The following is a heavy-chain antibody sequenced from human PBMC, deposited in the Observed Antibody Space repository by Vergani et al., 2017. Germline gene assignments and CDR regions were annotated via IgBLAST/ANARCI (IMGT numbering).Heavy chain of an antibody. CDR3: ARGPPRLKANWFDP. CDR2: INHSGST. CDR1: GGSFSGYY. Sequence: QVQLQQWGAGLLKPSETLSLTCAVYGGSFSGYYWSWIRQPPGKGLEWIGEINHSGSTNYNPSLKSRVTISVDTSKNQFSLKLSSVTAADTAVYYWARGPPRLKANWFDPWGQGTLVTVSS. V-gene: IGHV4-34*01. J-gene: IGHJ5*02.